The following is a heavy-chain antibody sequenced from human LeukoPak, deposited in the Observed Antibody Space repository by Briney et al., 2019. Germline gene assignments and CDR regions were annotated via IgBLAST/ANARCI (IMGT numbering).Heavy chain of an antibody. J-gene: IGHJ4*02. CDR3: ARELRGFDY. D-gene: IGHD3-16*01. CDR1: GGSISTYY. CDR2: IFYSGST. Sequence: SETLSLTCTVSGGSISTYYWSWIRQPPGKGLEWIGYIFYSGSTNYNPSLKSRVTISVDTSKNQFSLKLSSVTAADTAVYYCARELRGFDYWGQGTPVTVSS. V-gene: IGHV4-59*01.